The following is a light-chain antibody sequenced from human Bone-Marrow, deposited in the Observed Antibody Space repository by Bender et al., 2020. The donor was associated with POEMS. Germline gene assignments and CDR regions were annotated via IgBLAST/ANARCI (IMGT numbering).Light chain of an antibody. Sequence: QSVLTQPPSVSAAPGQKVTISCSGSSSNIGNYDVSWYQQLPGTAPKLFIYDNNERPSGIPDRFSGSRSGTSATLGITGLQTGDEAVYYCGTWDGGLNAALFGGGTKVTVL. CDR1: SSNIGNYD. V-gene: IGLV1-51*01. CDR2: DNN. J-gene: IGLJ3*02. CDR3: GTWDGGLNAAL.